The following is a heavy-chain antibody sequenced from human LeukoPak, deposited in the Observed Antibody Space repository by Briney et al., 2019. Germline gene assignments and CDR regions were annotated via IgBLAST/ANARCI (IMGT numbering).Heavy chain of an antibody. V-gene: IGHV1-46*01. D-gene: IGHD2-8*01. CDR3: ARDPGRYCTNGVCSFPMDV. Sequence: ASVKVSCKASGYTFTSYYLHWVRQAPGQGLEWMGIINPSGGSTNYAQKFQGRVTMTRDTSTSTVYMELSRLRSDDTAVYYCARDPGRYCTNGVCSFPMDVWGKGTTVTVSS. CDR1: GYTFTSYY. J-gene: IGHJ6*03. CDR2: INPSGGST.